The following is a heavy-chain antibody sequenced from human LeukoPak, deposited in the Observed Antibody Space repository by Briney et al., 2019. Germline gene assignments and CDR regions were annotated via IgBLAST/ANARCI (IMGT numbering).Heavy chain of an antibody. D-gene: IGHD2-8*01. V-gene: IGHV4-34*01. Sequence: KPSETLSLTCAVYGGSFSGYYRSWIRQPPGKGLEWIGEINHSGSTNYNPSLKSRVTISVDTSKNQFSLKLSSVTAADTAVYYCARVFVDIVLMVYATSYAFDIWGQGTMVTVSS. CDR3: ARVFVDIVLMVYATSYAFDI. CDR2: INHSGST. CDR1: GGSFSGYY. J-gene: IGHJ3*02.